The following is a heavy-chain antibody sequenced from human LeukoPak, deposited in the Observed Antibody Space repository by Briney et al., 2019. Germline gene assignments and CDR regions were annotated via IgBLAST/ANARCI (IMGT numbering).Heavy chain of an antibody. CDR3: TSPPAATGSHFSGQRCVDT. CDR2: ISADGTTK. CDR1: GFIFRNYA. D-gene: IGHD3-9*01. J-gene: IGHJ5*02. V-gene: IGHV3-30*01. Sequence: AGGSLRLSCAASGFIFRNYAMHWVPQAAGKGLEWVSVISADGTTKYYADSVKGRFTISRDDSQNSLYLQMNGLRPEDTAVYYCTSPPAATGSHFSGQRCVDTWGQGTLVTVSS.